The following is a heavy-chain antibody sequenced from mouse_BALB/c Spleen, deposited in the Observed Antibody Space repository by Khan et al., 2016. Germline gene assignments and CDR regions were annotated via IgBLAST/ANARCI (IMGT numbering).Heavy chain of an antibody. Sequence: QVTLKESGPGILQPSQTLSLTCSFSGFSLSTSGMGVSWIRQPSGKGLEWLAHIYWDDDKRYNTSLKSRLTISKDTSSNQVFLKITSVDTAATATYYCAADDSFAYWGQGTLVTVSA. CDR1: GFSLSTSGMG. D-gene: IGHD2-13*01. CDR2: IYWDDDK. CDR3: AADDSFAY. J-gene: IGHJ3*01. V-gene: IGHV8-12*01.